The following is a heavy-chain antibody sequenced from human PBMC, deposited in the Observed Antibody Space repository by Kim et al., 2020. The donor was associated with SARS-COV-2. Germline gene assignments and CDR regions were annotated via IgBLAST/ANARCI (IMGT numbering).Heavy chain of an antibody. CDR3: ARDLNSPFYYSYYGMDV. J-gene: IGHJ6*02. V-gene: IGHV6-1*01. D-gene: IGHD5-18*01. Sequence: SQTLSLTCAISGDSVSSNSAAWNWIRQSPSRGLEWLGRTYYRSKWYNDYAVSVKSRITINPDTSKNQFSLQLNSVTPGDTAVYYCARDLNSPFYYSYYGMDVGGQGATVTVSS. CDR1: GDSVSSNSAA. CDR2: TYYRSKWYN.